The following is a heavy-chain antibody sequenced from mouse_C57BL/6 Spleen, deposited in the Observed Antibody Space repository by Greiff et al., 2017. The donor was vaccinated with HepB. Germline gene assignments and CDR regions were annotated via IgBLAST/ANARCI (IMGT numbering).Heavy chain of an antibody. CDR1: GFSLTSYG. J-gene: IGHJ4*01. CDR2: IWSDGST. Sequence: VKLKESGPGLVAPSQSLSITCTVSGFSLTSYGVHWVRQPPGKGLEWLVVIWSDGSTTYNSALKSRLSISKDNSKSQVCLKMNSLQTDDTAMYYWCRHGGDGYYDAMDYWGQGTSVNVSS. D-gene: IGHD2-3*01. CDR3: CRHGGDGYYDAMDY. V-gene: IGHV2-6-1*01.